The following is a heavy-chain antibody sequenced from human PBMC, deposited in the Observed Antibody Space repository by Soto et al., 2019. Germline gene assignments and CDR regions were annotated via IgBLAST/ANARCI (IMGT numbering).Heavy chain of an antibody. CDR3: GRMYRIDRNRFDP. CDR1: DYSISTGYH. D-gene: IGHD1-1*01. Sequence: RSLTCAVFDYSISTGYHWGWIRQPPGKGLEWIGTVYYSGRSYYNPSLKSRVTISPDTSKNQLSLKLTSVTAADTAVYYCGRMYRIDRNRFDPWGQGTLVTVSS. CDR2: VYYSGRS. V-gene: IGHV4-38-2*01. J-gene: IGHJ5*02.